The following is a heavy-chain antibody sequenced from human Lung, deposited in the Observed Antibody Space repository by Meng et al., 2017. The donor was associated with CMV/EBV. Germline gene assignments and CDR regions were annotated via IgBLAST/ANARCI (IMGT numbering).Heavy chain of an antibody. V-gene: IGHV6-1*01. CDR3: ARGINGGCGD. J-gene: IGHJ4*02. D-gene: IGHD4-23*01. Sequence: VQLQQSGPGLVQPSQTLSLTCAISGDIVSSNSAAWHWIRQSPSRGLEWLGRTYYRSKWYHEYAVSVKSRITISPDTPKNQFSLQLNSMTPEDTAVYYCARGINGGCGDWGQGTLVTVSS. CDR1: GDIVSSNSAA. CDR2: TYYRSKWYH.